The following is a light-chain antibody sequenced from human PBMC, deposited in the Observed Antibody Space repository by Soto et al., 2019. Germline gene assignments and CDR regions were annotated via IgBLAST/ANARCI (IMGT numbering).Light chain of an antibody. CDR2: GNN. V-gene: IGLV1-40*01. Sequence: QSVLTQPPSVSGAPGQRVTISCTGSSSNIGAGYDVQWYQQLPGTAPKLLIYGNNNRPSGVPDRFSGSKSGTSASLAITGLQAEDEADYYCQSYDSSLSVVVFGGGTKVTVL. J-gene: IGLJ2*01. CDR1: SSNIGAGYD. CDR3: QSYDSSLSVVV.